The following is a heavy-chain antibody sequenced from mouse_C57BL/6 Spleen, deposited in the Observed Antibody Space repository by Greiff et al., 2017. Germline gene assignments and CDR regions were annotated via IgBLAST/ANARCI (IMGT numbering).Heavy chain of an antibody. CDR1: GFNIKDDY. CDR3: TTPGTWFAY. V-gene: IGHV14-4*01. CDR2: IDPENGDT. Sequence: VQLQQSGAELVRPGASVKLSCTASGFNIKDDYMHWVKQRPEQGLEWIGWIDPENGDTEYASKFQGKATITADTSSNTAYLQLSSLTSEDTAVYYRTTPGTWFAYWGQGTLVTVSA. J-gene: IGHJ3*01.